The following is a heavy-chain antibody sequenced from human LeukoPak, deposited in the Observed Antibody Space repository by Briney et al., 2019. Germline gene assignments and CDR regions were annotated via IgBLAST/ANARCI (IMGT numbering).Heavy chain of an antibody. Sequence: GASVKVSCKASGGTFSSYAISWVRQAPGQGLEWMGGIIPIFGTANYAQKFQGRVTITTDESTSTAYMVLSSLRSEDTAVYYCTTAAMRMDFDYWGQGTLVTVSS. CDR3: TTAAMRMDFDY. V-gene: IGHV1-69*05. J-gene: IGHJ4*02. CDR2: IIPIFGTA. D-gene: IGHD2-2*01. CDR1: GGTFSSYA.